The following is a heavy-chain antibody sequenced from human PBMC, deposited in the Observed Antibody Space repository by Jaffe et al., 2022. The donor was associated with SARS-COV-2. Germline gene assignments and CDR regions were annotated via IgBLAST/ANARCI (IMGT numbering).Heavy chain of an antibody. CDR3: AKRIAAGGHFDY. CDR1: GFTFSKYA. CDR2: ISISGTT. J-gene: IGHJ4*02. Sequence: VQLLESGGGLVQPGGSLRLSCAASGFTFSKYAMGWVRQAPGKGLEWVSAISISGTTHYADSVRGRFTISRDNSKNTLSLQMDSLRAEDTAVYYCAKRIAAGGHFDYWGQGTLVAVSS. V-gene: IGHV3-23*01. D-gene: IGHD6-13*01.